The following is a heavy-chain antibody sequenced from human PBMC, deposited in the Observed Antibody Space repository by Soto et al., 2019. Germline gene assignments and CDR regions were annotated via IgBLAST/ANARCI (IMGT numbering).Heavy chain of an antibody. J-gene: IGHJ1*01. V-gene: IGHV1-69*12. CDR1: GGTFSSYA. CDR2: IIPIFGTA. Sequence: QVQLVQSGAEVKKPGSSVKVSCKASGGTFSSYAISWVRQAPGQGLEWMGGIIPIFGTANYEQKFQGRATITADESTSTAYMELSSLRSEDTAVYYCAGQHSNCSGGSCYSDAEYFQNWGQGTLVTVSS. CDR3: AGQHSNCSGGSCYSDAEYFQN. D-gene: IGHD2-15*01.